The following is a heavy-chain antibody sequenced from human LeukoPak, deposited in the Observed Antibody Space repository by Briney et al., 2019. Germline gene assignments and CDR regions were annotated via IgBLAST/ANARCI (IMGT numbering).Heavy chain of an antibody. D-gene: IGHD3-16*01. J-gene: IGHJ4*02. V-gene: IGHV1-2*02. CDR2: INPNSGGT. Sequence: ASVKVSCKASGYTFTGYYMHWVRQAPGQGLEWMGWINPNSGGTNYAQKFQGRVTMTRDTSISTAYMELSRLRSDDTAVYYCARVGLPLGAHLGYWGQGTLVTVSS. CDR3: ARVGLPLGAHLGY. CDR1: GYTFTGYY.